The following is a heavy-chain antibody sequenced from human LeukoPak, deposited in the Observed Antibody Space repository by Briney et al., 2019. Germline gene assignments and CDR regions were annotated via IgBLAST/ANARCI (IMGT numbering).Heavy chain of an antibody. J-gene: IGHJ4*02. D-gene: IGHD4-23*01. CDR2: VRNDGFDT. CDR3: ARDRGKDYFGD. V-gene: IGHV3-30*02. CDR1: GLTFTNHG. Sequence: QSGGSLGLSCVTSGLTFTNHGFHWLRQAADKGLEWVAFVRNDGFDTYHSNSVKGRFSISRDDSKNTVYLQMNSLRAEDTALYYCARDRGKDYFGDWGQGTQVTVSS.